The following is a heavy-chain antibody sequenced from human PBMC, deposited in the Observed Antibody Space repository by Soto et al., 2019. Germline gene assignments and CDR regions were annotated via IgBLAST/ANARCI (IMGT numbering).Heavy chain of an antibody. J-gene: IGHJ6*02. Sequence: QVQLVESGGGVVQPGRSLRLSCAASGFTFSNYAMYWVRQAPGKGLEWVAVISYDGNNKYYADSVKGRFTISRDNSKNTLNLQMNSLRAEDTGVYYCARAGCDGGTCYTLVGLRYGMDVWGQGTTVTVSS. CDR1: GFTFSNYA. CDR2: ISYDGNNK. CDR3: ARAGCDGGTCYTLVGLRYGMDV. V-gene: IGHV3-30-3*01. D-gene: IGHD2-15*01.